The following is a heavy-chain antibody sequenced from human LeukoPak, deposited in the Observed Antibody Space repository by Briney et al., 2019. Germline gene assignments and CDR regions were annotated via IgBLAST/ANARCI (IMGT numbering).Heavy chain of an antibody. D-gene: IGHD6-6*01. CDR1: GYTFTSYG. V-gene: IGHV1-18*01. J-gene: IGHJ4*02. Sequence: ASVKVSCKASGYTFTSYGISWVRQAPGQGLGWMGWIGAYNGNTKYAQKLQDRVTMTTDTSTTTAYMEVRSLTSDDTAVYYCARGSAMAQKQLVRHFDSWGQGTLVIVSS. CDR3: ARGSAMAQKQLVRHFDS. CDR2: IGAYNGNT.